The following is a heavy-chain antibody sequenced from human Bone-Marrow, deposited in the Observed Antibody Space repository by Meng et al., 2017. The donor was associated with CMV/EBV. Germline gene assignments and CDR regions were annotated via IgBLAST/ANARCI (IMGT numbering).Heavy chain of an antibody. CDR3: ARDLGYCSSTSCYMGIDY. CDR1: VYIFTSYY. D-gene: IGHD2-2*02. J-gene: IGHJ4*02. Sequence: ASVKVSCKASVYIFTSYYMHWVRQAPGQGLEWMGIINPSGGSTSYAQKFQGRVTMTRDTSTSTVYMELSSLRSEDTAVYYCARDLGYCSSTSCYMGIDYWGQGTLVTVSS. V-gene: IGHV1-46*01. CDR2: INPSGGST.